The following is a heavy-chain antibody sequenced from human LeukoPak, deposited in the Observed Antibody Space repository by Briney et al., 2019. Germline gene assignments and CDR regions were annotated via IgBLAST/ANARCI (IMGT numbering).Heavy chain of an antibody. CDR1: GGSFSGYY. CDR2: INHSGIT. V-gene: IGHV4-34*01. J-gene: IGHJ4*02. CDR3: ARSYYYESSGYGDFDY. D-gene: IGHD3-22*01. Sequence: SETLSLTCAVYGGSFSGYYWSWIRQPPGKGLEWIGEINHSGITNYNPSPKSRVTISVDTSKNQFSLKLTSVTAADTAVYYCARSYYYESSGYGDFDYWGQGALVTVSS.